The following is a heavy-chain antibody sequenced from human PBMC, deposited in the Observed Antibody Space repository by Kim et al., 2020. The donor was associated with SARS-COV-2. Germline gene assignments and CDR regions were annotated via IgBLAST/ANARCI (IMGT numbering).Heavy chain of an antibody. V-gene: IGHV3-66*02. CDR1: GFTVSNNY. J-gene: IGHJ4*02. CDR3: SRDGGAYSSGLYYFDY. Sequence: GGSLRLSCAASGFTVSNNYMSWVRQAPGKGLEWVSVIYSGGSAYYADSVKGRFTFSRDNSKNTLHLQMNSLRSEDTAAYYCSRDGGAYSSGLYYFDYWGQGTLVTVSS. CDR2: IYSGGSA. D-gene: IGHD3-22*01.